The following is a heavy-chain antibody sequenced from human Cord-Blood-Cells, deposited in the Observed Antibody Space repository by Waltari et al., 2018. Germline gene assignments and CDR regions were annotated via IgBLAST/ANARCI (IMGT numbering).Heavy chain of an antibody. J-gene: IGHJ4*02. CDR2: ISYDGSNK. V-gene: IGHV3-30*18. CDR3: AKRFTRVNYSSSSGWLIDY. Sequence: QVQLVESGGGVVQPGRSLRLSCAASGFTFSSYGMHWVRPAPGKGLEWGAVISYDGSNKYYADSVKGRFTISRDNSKNTLYLQMNSLRAEDTAVYYCAKRFTRVNYSSSSGWLIDYWGQGTLVTVSS. CDR1: GFTFSSYG. D-gene: IGHD6-6*01.